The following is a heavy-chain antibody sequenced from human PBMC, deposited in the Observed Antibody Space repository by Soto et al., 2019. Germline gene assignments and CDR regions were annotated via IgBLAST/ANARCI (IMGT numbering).Heavy chain of an antibody. V-gene: IGHV1-2*02. D-gene: IGHD3-10*01. Sequence: QVQLVQSGAEMKKPGASVKVSCEASGYTFTAYYIHWVRQAPGQGLEWMGWINPNGGGTKYAQKFQGRVNMTRDTSINTAYMELTSLTSDYTAVYYCARAVHTMIQGVRFRVDQWGQGTLVTVAS. J-gene: IGHJ4*02. CDR2: INPNGGGT. CDR1: GYTFTAYY. CDR3: ARAVHTMIQGVRFRVDQ.